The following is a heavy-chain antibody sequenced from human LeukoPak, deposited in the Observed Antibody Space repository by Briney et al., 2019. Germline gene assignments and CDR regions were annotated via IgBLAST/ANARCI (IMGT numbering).Heavy chain of an antibody. V-gene: IGHV3-7*01. J-gene: IGHJ4*02. CDR2: IKPDGSLI. CDR1: GFTFSSYW. D-gene: IGHD1-26*01. Sequence: GSLRLSCAASGFTFSSYWMTWVRQGPGKGLEWVANIKPDGSLIYYVDSVKGRFTISRDNAKNSLYLQMNSLRAEDTAVYYCVKWELYSGFYYIDYWGQGTLATVSS. CDR3: VKWELYSGFYYIDY.